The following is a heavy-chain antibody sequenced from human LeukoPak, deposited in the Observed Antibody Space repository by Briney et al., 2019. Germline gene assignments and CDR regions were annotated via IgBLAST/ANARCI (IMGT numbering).Heavy chain of an antibody. CDR2: INHSGST. Sequence: PSETLSLTCAVYGGSFSGYYWSWIRQPPGKGLEWIGEINHSGSTNYNPSLKSRVTISVDTSKNQFSLKLSSVTAADTAVYYCARHPGRPRPYYGMDVWGQGTTVTVSS. J-gene: IGHJ6*02. CDR3: ARHPGRPRPYYGMDV. D-gene: IGHD1-1*01. V-gene: IGHV4-34*01. CDR1: GGSFSGYY.